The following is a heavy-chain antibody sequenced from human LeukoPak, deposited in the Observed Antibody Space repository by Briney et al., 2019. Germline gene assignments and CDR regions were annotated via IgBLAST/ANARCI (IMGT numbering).Heavy chain of an antibody. D-gene: IGHD1-26*01. CDR3: ASYYDPYYFDY. V-gene: IGHV4-59*08. CDR2: IYSSGST. Sequence: SETLSLTCTVSGGSISSYYWSWIRQPPGKGLEWIGYIYSSGSTNYSPSLKSRVTISVDTSKNQFSLKLSSVTAADTAVYYCASYYDPYYFDYWGQGTLVTVSS. J-gene: IGHJ4*02. CDR1: GGSISSYY.